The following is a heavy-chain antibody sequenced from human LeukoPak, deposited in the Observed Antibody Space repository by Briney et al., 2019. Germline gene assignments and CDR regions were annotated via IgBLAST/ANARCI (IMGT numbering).Heavy chain of an antibody. V-gene: IGHV3-30-3*01. CDR2: ISYDGSNK. Sequence: GGSLRLSCAASGFTFSSYAMHWVRQAPGKGLEWVAVISYDGSNKYYADSVKGRFTISRDNSKNTLYLQMNSLRAEDTAVYYCARDRVTSWYYLDYWGQGTLVTVSS. CDR1: GFTFSSYA. J-gene: IGHJ4*02. CDR3: ARDRVTSWYYLDY. D-gene: IGHD2-8*01.